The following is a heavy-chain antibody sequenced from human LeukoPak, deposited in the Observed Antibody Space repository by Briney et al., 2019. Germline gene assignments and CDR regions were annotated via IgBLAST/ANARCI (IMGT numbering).Heavy chain of an antibody. CDR1: RGTFISYA. CDR3: ARDLDYCGGDCHPAFDI. Sequence: GSSVKVSCKASRGTFISYAISWVRQAPGQGLEWMGGIIPIFGTANYTQKFQGRVTITADESTSTAYMELSSLRSEDTAVYYCARDLDYCGGDCHPAFDIWGQGTMVTVSS. V-gene: IGHV1-69*01. D-gene: IGHD2-21*02. J-gene: IGHJ3*02. CDR2: IIPIFGTA.